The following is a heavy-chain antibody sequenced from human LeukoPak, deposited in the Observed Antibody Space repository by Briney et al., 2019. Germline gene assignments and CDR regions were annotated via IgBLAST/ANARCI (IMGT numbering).Heavy chain of an antibody. CDR1: GFTFSSYS. V-gene: IGHV3-48*01. CDR2: IRSSSSTM. CDR3: ARADYYGSGSYYTSDY. Sequence: PGGSLRLSCVASGFTFSSYSMNWVRQAPGKGLEWVSYIRSSSSTMYYADSVKGRFTISRNNAKNSLYLQMNSLRAEDTAVYYCARADYYGSGSYYTSDYWGQGTLVTVSS. J-gene: IGHJ4*02. D-gene: IGHD3-10*01.